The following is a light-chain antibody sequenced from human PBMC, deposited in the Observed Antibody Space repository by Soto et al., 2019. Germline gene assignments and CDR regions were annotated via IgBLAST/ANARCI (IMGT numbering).Light chain of an antibody. V-gene: IGKV4-1*01. CDR1: RSVLYKSNNKNH. J-gene: IGKJ2*01. CDR3: QQYHSTPYT. Sequence: DIVMTQSPDSLAVSLGERATMNCKCSRSVLYKSNNKNHLAWYQQKPGQPPQLIIYWASTRESGVPERFSGSGSGTDFTLTISSLEAEDVAVYYCQQYHSTPYTFGQGTKLEIK. CDR2: WAS.